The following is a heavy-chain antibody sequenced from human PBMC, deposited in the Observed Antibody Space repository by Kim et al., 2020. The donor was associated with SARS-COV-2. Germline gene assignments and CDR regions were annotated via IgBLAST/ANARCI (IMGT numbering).Heavy chain of an antibody. CDR3: ARAKSGRQYFDPLSAYFDY. J-gene: IGHJ4*02. CDR1: GVSIRNLYY. Sequence: SETLSLTCSVSGVSIRNLYYWTWIRQLPGKGLEWIGWVYCTGTAYYNPSLKSRVDILVDTSKNLFSLQLRSVTAADTAAYYCARAKSGRQYFDPLSAYFDYWGQGSLVTVSS. D-gene: IGHD3-9*01. CDR2: VYCTGTA. V-gene: IGHV4-31*03.